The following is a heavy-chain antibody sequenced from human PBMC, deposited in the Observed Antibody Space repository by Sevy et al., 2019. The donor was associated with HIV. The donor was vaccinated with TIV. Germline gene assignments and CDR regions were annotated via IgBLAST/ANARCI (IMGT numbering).Heavy chain of an antibody. J-gene: IGHJ4*02. Sequence: GGSLRLSCVVSGFTFSSYSMNWVHQAPGKGLQWVSSISSSSSYIYHADSVKGRFTISRDNAKNSLYLQMNSLRAEDTAAYYCARWDADRRWYFDYWGQGTLVTVSS. CDR1: GFTFSSYS. CDR2: ISSSSSYI. CDR3: ARWDADRRWYFDY. V-gene: IGHV3-21*01. D-gene: IGHD1-26*01.